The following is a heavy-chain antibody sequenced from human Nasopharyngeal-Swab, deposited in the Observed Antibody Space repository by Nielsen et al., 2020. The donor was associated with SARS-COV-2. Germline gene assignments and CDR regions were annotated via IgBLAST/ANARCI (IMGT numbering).Heavy chain of an antibody. CDR3: ARIPGYSYGYLLGSDY. D-gene: IGHD5-18*01. CDR1: GGSFSGY. Sequence: LRLSCAVYGGSFSGYWSWIRQPPGKGPEWIGEINHSGSTNYNPSLKNRVTISVDTSKNQFSLKLTSVTAADTAVYYCARIPGYSYGYLLGSDYWGQGTLVTVSS. J-gene: IGHJ4*02. V-gene: IGHV4-34*01. CDR2: INHSGST.